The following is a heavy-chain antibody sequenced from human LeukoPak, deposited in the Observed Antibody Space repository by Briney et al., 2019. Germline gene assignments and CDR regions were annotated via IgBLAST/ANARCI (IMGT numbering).Heavy chain of an antibody. Sequence: PGGSLRLSCAASGFTVSSNYMSWVRQAPGKGLEWVSVIYSGGSTYYADSVKGRFTISRDNSKNTLYLQMNSLRAEDTAVHYCARVPGQSFQKQSTSSKYSSSWSDYWGQGTLVTVSS. D-gene: IGHD6-13*01. J-gene: IGHJ4*02. CDR1: GFTVSSNY. CDR2: IYSGGST. V-gene: IGHV3-53*01. CDR3: ARVPGQSFQKQSTSSKYSSSWSDY.